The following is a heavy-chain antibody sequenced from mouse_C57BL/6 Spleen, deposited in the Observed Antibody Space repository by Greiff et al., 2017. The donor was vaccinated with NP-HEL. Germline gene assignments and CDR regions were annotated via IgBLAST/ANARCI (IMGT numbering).Heavy chain of an antibody. J-gene: IGHJ4*01. V-gene: IGHV1-4*01. Sequence: VQLQQSGAELARPGASVKMSCKASGYTFTSYTMHWVKQRPGQGLEWIGYINPSSGYTKYNQKFKDKATLTADKSSSTAYMQLSSLTSEDSAVYYCARSGTTVVMYYWGQRTSVTVSS. CDR2: INPSSGYT. CDR1: GYTFTSYT. CDR3: ARSGTTVVMYY. D-gene: IGHD1-1*01.